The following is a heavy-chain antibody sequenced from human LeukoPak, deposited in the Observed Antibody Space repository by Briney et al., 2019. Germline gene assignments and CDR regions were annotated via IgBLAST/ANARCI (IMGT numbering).Heavy chain of an antibody. CDR2: LYSGGST. Sequence: PGGSLRLSCAASGFTVSSTYMSWVRQAPGKGLEWVSVLYSGGSTYYADSVKGRFTISRDNSKNTLYLQMNSLRVEDTAVYYCAKASVGATYYYYYMDVWGKGTTVTVSS. V-gene: IGHV3-66*01. J-gene: IGHJ6*03. CDR1: GFTVSSTY. D-gene: IGHD1-26*01. CDR3: AKASVGATYYYYYMDV.